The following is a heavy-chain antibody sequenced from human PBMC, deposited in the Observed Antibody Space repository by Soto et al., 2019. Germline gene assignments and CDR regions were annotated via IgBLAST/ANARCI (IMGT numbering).Heavy chain of an antibody. Sequence: GGSLRLSCAASGFTFSSYGMHWVRQAPGKGLEWVAVISYDGSNKYYADSVKGRFTISRDNSKNTLYLQMNSLRAEDTAVYNCAKTGVSGYYYGMGVWGQGTTVTVSS. V-gene: IGHV3-30*18. D-gene: IGHD3-10*01. CDR1: GFTFSSYG. CDR2: ISYDGSNK. CDR3: AKTGVSGYYYGMGV. J-gene: IGHJ6*02.